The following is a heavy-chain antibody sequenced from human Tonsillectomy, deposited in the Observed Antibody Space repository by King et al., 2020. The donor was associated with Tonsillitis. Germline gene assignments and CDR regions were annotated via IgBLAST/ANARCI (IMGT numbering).Heavy chain of an antibody. CDR2: ISGSGGST. J-gene: IGHJ3*01. D-gene: IGHD5-12*01. V-gene: IGHV3-23*04. CDR1: GFTFSSYA. CDR3: AKDKVATMPRDAFDF. Sequence: VQLVESGGGLVQPGGSLRLSCAASGFTFSSYAMSWVRQAPGKGLEWVSAISGSGGSTYSADSVKGRFTISRDNSKNTLYLQMHSLRAEDTAVYYCAKDKVATMPRDAFDFWAKGQWSPSL.